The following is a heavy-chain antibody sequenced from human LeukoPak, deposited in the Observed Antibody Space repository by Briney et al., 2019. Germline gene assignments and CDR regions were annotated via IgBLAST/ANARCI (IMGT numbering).Heavy chain of an antibody. CDR1: GFTFSSYS. V-gene: IGHV3-48*04. CDR3: ARGDLLGMDV. Sequence: SGGSLRLSCAASGFTFSSYSMNWVRQAPGKGLEWVSYISSSSSTIYYADSVKGRFTISRDNAKNSLYLQMNSLRAEDTAVYYCARGDLLGMDVWGQGTTVTVSS. J-gene: IGHJ6*02. CDR2: ISSSSSTI.